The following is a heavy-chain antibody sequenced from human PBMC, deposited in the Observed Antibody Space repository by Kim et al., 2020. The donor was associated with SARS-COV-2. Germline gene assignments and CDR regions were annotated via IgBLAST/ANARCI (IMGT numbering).Heavy chain of an antibody. CDR3: ARANPMVRGRDGMDV. V-gene: IGHV1-46*01. CDR2: INPSGGST. J-gene: IGHJ6*02. Sequence: ASVKVSCKASGYTFTSYYMHWVRQAPGQGLEWMGIINPSGGSTSYAQKFQGRVTMTRDTSTSTVYMELSSLRSEDTAVYYCARANPMVRGRDGMDVWGQGTTVTVSS. CDR1: GYTFTSYY. D-gene: IGHD3-10*01.